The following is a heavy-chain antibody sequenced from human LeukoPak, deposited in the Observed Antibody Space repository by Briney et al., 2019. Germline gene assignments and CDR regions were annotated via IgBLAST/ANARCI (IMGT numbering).Heavy chain of an antibody. CDR2: INPSGGST. V-gene: IGHV1-46*01. CDR1: GYTFTSYY. CDR3: ARVSGSYHDYFDY. J-gene: IGHJ4*02. Sequence: GASVKVSCKASGYTFTSYYMHWVRQAPGQGLEWMGIINPSGGSTSYAQKFRGRVTMTRDMSTSTVYMELSSLRSEDTAVYYCARVSGSYHDYFDYWGQGTLVTVSS. D-gene: IGHD1-26*01.